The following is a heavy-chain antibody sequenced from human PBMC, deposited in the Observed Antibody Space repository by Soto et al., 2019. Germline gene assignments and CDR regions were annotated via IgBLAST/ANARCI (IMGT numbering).Heavy chain of an antibody. CDR3: ARLGHPGH. CDR2: DIPILGTA. Sequence: QVQLVQSVAEVKKPGSSVKVSCTASGGSLRNSVISWVRQAPAQRLEWMGGDIPILGTANYAQKFQGRVTMTADEATSTAYMDLSSLRTDDTAVYYCARLGHPGHWGPGTLVIVSS. V-gene: IGHV1-69*01. CDR1: GGSLRNSV. J-gene: IGHJ4*02.